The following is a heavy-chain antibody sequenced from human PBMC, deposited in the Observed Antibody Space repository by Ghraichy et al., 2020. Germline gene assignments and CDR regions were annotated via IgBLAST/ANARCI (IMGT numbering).Heavy chain of an antibody. D-gene: IGHD2-21*01. CDR2: INHSGST. V-gene: IGHV4-34*01. CDR3: ARGQHIVVVIAIRSKWFDP. CDR1: GGSFSGYY. J-gene: IGHJ5*02. Sequence: SQTLSLTCAVYGGSFSGYYWSWIRQPPGKGLEWIGEINHSGSTNYNPSLKSRVTISVDTSKNQFSLKLSSVTAADTAVYYCARGQHIVVVIAIRSKWFDPWGQGTLVTVSS.